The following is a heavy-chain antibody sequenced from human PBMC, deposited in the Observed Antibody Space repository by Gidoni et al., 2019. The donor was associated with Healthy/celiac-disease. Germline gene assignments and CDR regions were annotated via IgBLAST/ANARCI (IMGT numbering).Heavy chain of an antibody. V-gene: IGHV3-48*02. J-gene: IGHJ5*02. Sequence: EVQLVESGGGLVQPGGSLSLASAPPGFPFRWYRMNWVRQAPGKGMEWVSYISSSSSTIYYADAVKGRFTISRENAKNSLYLQMNSLRDEDTAVYYCARAYDFWSGYQYNWFDPWGQGTLVTVSS. CDR3: ARAYDFWSGYQYNWFDP. D-gene: IGHD3-3*01. CDR2: ISSSSSTI. CDR1: GFPFRWYR.